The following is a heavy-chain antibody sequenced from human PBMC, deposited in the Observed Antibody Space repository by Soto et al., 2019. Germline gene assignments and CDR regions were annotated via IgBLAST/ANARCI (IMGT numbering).Heavy chain of an antibody. CDR3: ERDQAGSGSPWLRYYYYAMDV. CDR2: ISSVGTTT. D-gene: IGHD3-10*01. V-gene: IGHV3-11*01. Sequence: GGSLRLSCAASGCTISDYYMSWIRQAPGKGLEWVSYISSVGTTTYYADSVKGRFSISMDNAKNSLYLQMNSLRAEDTAVYYCERDQAGSGSPWLRYYYYAMDVWGQGTTVTV. CDR1: GCTISDYY. J-gene: IGHJ6*02.